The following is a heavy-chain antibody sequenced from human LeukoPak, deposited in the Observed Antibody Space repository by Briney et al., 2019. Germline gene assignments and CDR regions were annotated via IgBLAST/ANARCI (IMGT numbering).Heavy chain of an antibody. J-gene: IGHJ3*02. CDR2: INHGGST. V-gene: IGHV4-34*01. Sequence: PSETLSLTCAVYGGSFSGDFWSWIRQSPGKGLEWIGEINHGGSTTHNPSLQSRVTMSVDTSKNQFSLQLPSVTAADTAIYYCARVGYNWNQWFDIWGQGTMVTVSS. CDR1: GGSFSGDF. CDR3: ARVGYNWNQWFDI. D-gene: IGHD1-20*01.